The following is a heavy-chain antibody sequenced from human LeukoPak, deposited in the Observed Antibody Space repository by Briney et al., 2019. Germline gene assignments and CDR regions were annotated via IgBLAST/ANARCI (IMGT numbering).Heavy chain of an antibody. CDR2: IKQDGSEK. CDR1: GFTFSSYW. D-gene: IGHD6-19*01. Sequence: GGSLRLSCAASGFTFSSYWMSWVRQAPGKGLEWVANIKQDGSEKYYVDSVKGRFTISRDNAKNSLYLQMNSLRAEDTAVYYCARDLSGWYRDEDYWGQGTLVTVSS. J-gene: IGHJ4*02. CDR3: ARDLSGWYRDEDY. V-gene: IGHV3-7*01.